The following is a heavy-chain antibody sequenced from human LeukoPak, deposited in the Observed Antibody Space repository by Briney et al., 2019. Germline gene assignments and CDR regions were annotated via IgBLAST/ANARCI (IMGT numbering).Heavy chain of an antibody. V-gene: IGHV3-74*01. CDR3: ARDYGEGGYYFDY. CDR2: ISSDGSST. CDR1: GFTFSTYW. Sequence: GPLRLPCAASGFTFSTYWMHWVRQAPGKGLVWLSRISSDGSSTNYADSVKGRFTISRDNAKNTLYLQMNSLRAEDTAVYYCARDYGEGGYYFDYWGQGTLVTVSS. J-gene: IGHJ4*02. D-gene: IGHD4-17*01.